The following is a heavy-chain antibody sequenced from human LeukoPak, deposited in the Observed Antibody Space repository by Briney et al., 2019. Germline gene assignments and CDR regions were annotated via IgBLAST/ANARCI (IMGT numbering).Heavy chain of an antibody. D-gene: IGHD3-10*01. V-gene: IGHV3-48*03. Sequence: PGGSLRLSCEGSGFTFSSYEMNWVRQAPGKGLEWVSYIHTGSSPASYADSVKGRFTISRDNAKNSLYLQMNNLRTEGTAVYYCARVRSYFYYYYMDVWGKGTMVTVSS. J-gene: IGHJ6*03. CDR2: IHTGSSPA. CDR1: GFTFSSYE. CDR3: ARVRSYFYYYYMDV.